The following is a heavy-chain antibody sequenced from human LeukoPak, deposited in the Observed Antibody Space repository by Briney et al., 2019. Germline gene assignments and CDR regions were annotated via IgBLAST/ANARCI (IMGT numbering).Heavy chain of an antibody. Sequence: PSETLSLTCTVSGGSISSSSYYWGWIRQPPGKGLEWIGSIYYSGSTYYNPSLKSRVTISVDTSKNQFSLKLSSVTAADTAVYYCASQPTTVTGYRYWGQGTLVTVSS. J-gene: IGHJ4*02. CDR3: ASQPTTVTGYRY. V-gene: IGHV4-39*07. D-gene: IGHD4-11*01. CDR1: GGSISSSSYY. CDR2: IYYSGST.